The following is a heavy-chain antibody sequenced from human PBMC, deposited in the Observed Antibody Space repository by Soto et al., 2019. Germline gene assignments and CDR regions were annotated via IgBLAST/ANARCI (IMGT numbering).Heavy chain of an antibody. D-gene: IGHD6-19*01. J-gene: IGHJ4*02. Sequence: QVQLQESGPGLVKPSGTLSLTCAVSSGSISSSNWWSWVRQPPGKGLEWIGEIYHSGSTHYTPSLKSRVTISVDKSKNQFSLKLSSVTAADTAVYYCARGGEESSGWFFDYWGQGTLVTVSS. V-gene: IGHV4-4*02. CDR2: IYHSGST. CDR1: SGSISSSNW. CDR3: ARGGEESSGWFFDY.